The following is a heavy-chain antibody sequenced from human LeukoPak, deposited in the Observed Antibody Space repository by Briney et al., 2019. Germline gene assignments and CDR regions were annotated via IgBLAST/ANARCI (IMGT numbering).Heavy chain of an antibody. D-gene: IGHD3-22*01. Sequence: SETLSLTCTVSGASINNNFWTWIRQPPGKGLEWLGYIYSSGSANYNPSLKSRVIISGDTSKNQISLNLTSVTAADTAVYFCARHRDYYDTWGHGTLVTVSS. V-gene: IGHV4-59*08. CDR3: ARHRDYYDT. CDR2: IYSSGSA. CDR1: GASINNNF. J-gene: IGHJ4*01.